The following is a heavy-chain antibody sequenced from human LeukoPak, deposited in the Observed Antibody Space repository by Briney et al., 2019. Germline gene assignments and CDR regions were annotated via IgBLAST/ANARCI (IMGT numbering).Heavy chain of an antibody. CDR1: GGSISSYY. Sequence: SETLSLTCTVSGGSISSYYWSWIRQPAGQGLEWIGHIYTSGSTNHNPSLKSRVTMSVDTSKNQFSLKLSSVTAADTAVYYRGRLYNYYMDVWGKGTTVTVSS. V-gene: IGHV4-4*07. CDR3: GRLYNYYMDV. D-gene: IGHD3-10*01. CDR2: IYTSGST. J-gene: IGHJ6*03.